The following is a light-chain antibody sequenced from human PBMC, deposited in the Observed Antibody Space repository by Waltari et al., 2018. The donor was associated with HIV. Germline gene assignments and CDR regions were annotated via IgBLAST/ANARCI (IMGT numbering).Light chain of an antibody. Sequence: EKVMTQSPATLSVSPVERATLSCRASQSVSSNLAWYQQKPGQAPRLLIYGAFTRATGIPARFSGSGSGTEFTLTISSLQSEDFAVYYCQHYNNWPWTFGQGTKVATK. CDR1: QSVSSN. J-gene: IGKJ1*01. V-gene: IGKV3-15*01. CDR3: QHYNNWPWT. CDR2: GAF.